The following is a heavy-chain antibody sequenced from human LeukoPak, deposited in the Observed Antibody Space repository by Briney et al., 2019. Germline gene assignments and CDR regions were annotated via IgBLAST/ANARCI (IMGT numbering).Heavy chain of an antibody. CDR2: ISGDGRNI. CDR3: ARVGSSSFRVFDL. Sequence: GGSLRLSCVASGLSLSSYWMHWVRQVPRKGLGWVSRISGDGRNINYADSVRGRFTISRDNAKNSLYLQMNSLRAEDTALYYCARVGSSSFRVFDLWGQGTMVTVSS. V-gene: IGHV3-74*01. CDR1: GLSLSSYW. J-gene: IGHJ3*01. D-gene: IGHD6-13*01.